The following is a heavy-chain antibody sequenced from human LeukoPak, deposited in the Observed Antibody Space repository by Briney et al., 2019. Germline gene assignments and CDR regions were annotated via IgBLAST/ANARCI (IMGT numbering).Heavy chain of an antibody. CDR1: GILVSSNY. D-gene: IGHD5-24*01. CDR3: AKENGYNYYFDY. V-gene: IGHV3-23*01. CDR2: ISGSGGST. Sequence: GGSLRLSCVASGILVSSNYMSWVRQAPGKGLEWVSAISGSGGSTNYADSVKGRFTISRDNSKNTLYLQMNSLRAEDTAVYYCAKENGYNYYFDYWGQGTLVTVSS. J-gene: IGHJ4*02.